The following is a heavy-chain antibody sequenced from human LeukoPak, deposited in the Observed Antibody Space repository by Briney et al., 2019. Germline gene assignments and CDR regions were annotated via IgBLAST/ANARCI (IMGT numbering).Heavy chain of an antibody. Sequence: SETLSLTCTVSGGSITSSSHHWGWLRQPPGKGLEWIGAIYYSGSTYYNPSLTSRVTISVDTSKNQFSLKLSSVTAADTAVYYCARHKDYYYSYMDVWGKGTTVTISS. J-gene: IGHJ6*03. CDR2: IYYSGST. CDR1: GGSITSSSHH. CDR3: ARHKDYYYSYMDV. V-gene: IGHV4-39*01.